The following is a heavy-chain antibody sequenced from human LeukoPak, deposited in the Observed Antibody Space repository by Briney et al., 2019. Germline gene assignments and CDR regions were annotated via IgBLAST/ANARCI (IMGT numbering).Heavy chain of an antibody. V-gene: IGHV6-1*01. CDR3: ARDFRTFGDYGPFWYFDL. D-gene: IGHD4-17*01. CDR1: GDSVSSNSAA. J-gene: IGHJ2*01. Sequence: SQTLSLTCAISGDSVSSNSAAWNWIRQSPSRGLEWLGRTYYRSKWYNDYAVSVKSRITINPDTSKNQFSLQLNSVTPEDTAVYYCARDFRTFGDYGPFWYFDLWGRGTLVTVSS. CDR2: TYYRSKWYN.